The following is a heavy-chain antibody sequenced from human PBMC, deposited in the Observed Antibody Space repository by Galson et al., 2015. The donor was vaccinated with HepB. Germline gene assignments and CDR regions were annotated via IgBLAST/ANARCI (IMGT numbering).Heavy chain of an antibody. CDR2: IWQDGSEK. Sequence: SLRLSCAASGFTFSSHSMNWVRQAPGKGLEWVANIWQDGSEKYYVDSMKGRFTISRDNAKDSLYVQMNSLRAEDTAVYYCARGDRGGDWGQGTLVTVSS. CDR3: ARGDRGGD. J-gene: IGHJ1*01. D-gene: IGHD4-17*01. V-gene: IGHV3-7*01. CDR1: GFTFSSHS.